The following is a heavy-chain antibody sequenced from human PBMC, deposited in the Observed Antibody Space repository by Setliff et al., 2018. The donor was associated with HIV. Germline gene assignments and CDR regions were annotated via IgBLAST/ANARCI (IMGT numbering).Heavy chain of an antibody. CDR1: GYSISSGYY. D-gene: IGHD3-22*01. CDR2: IYHSGST. V-gene: IGHV4-38-2*02. CDR3: ARAASVYDSPKGAFDI. J-gene: IGHJ3*02. Sequence: SETLSLTCTVSGYSISSGYYWGWIRQPPGKGLEWIGSIYHSGSTYYSPSLKSRVTISVDTSKNQFSLKLSSVTAADTAVYYCARAASVYDSPKGAFDIWGQGTMVTVS.